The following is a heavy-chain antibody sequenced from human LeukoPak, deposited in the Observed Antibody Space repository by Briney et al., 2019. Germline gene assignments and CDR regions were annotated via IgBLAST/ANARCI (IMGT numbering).Heavy chain of an antibody. J-gene: IGHJ3*02. CDR1: GGSISSYY. CDR3: ARDSAARGTDDAFDI. V-gene: IGHV4-4*07. D-gene: IGHD6-6*01. Sequence: SGTLSLTCTVSGGSISSYYWSWIRQPAGKGLEWIGRIYTSGSTNYNPSLKSRVTMSVDTSKNQFSLKLSSVTAADTAVYYCARDSAARGTDDAFDIWGQGTMVTVSS. CDR2: IYTSGST.